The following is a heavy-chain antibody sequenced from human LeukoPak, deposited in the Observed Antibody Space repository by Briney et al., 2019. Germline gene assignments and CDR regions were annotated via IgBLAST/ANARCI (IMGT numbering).Heavy chain of an antibody. Sequence: GGSLRLSCAASGFTFSTYAMNWVRQAPGRGLEWVSVFSADDGSTYYTNSVKGRFTISRDDSKNTPYLQMNSLRADDTAVYFCAKGLSPSAYASLDSWGQGILVTVSS. J-gene: IGHJ4*02. CDR3: AKGLSPSAYASLDS. V-gene: IGHV3-23*01. D-gene: IGHD3-22*01. CDR2: FSADDGST. CDR1: GFTFSTYA.